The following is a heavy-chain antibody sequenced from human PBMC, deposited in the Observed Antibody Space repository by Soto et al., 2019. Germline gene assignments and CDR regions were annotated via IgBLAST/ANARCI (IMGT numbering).Heavy chain of an antibody. CDR2: IYWDDDK. D-gene: IGHD4-17*01. V-gene: IGHV2-5*02. J-gene: IGHJ5*02. CDR1: GFYLTTIGVG. CDR3: AHRTTTVTWWFDP. Sequence: QITLKESGPTLGKPTQTLTLTCTFSGFYLTTIGVGVGWICQPPGKALEWLALIYWDDDKRYSPSLKSRLTTTKDTSKNQVVLTMTNMDPADTATYFFAHRTTTVTWWFDPWGKGTLVTVS.